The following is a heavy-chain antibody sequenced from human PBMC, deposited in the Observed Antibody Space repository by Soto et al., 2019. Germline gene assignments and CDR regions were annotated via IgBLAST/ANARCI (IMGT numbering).Heavy chain of an antibody. CDR2: ISSTSSTI. Sequence: EGSLILSCAASGFTFSSYIMNWVRQAPGKGLEWLSYISSTSSTIYYADSVKGRFTISRDNAKSSLYLQMNSLSAEDTAVYYCARGTYGDYSDYYYYYMDVWGKGTTVTVPS. CDR1: GFTFSSYI. J-gene: IGHJ6*03. D-gene: IGHD4-17*01. V-gene: IGHV3-48*01. CDR3: ARGTYGDYSDYYYYYMDV.